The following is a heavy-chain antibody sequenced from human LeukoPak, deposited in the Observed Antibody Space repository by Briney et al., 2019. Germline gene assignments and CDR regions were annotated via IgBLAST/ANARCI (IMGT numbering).Heavy chain of an antibody. CDR3: ARTLIEGNFDY. J-gene: IGHJ4*02. CDR1: GFTFSSYE. CDR2: ISSSGSTI. V-gene: IGHV3-48*03. D-gene: IGHD3-16*02. Sequence: PGGSLRLSCAASGFTFSSYEMNWVRQAPGKGLEWVSYISSSGSTIYYADSVKGRFTISRDNAKNSLYLQMNSLRAEDTAVYYCARTLIEGNFDYWGQGTLVTVSS.